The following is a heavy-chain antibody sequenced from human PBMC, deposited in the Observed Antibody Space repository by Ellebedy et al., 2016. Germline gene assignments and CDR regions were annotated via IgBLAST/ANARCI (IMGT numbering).Heavy chain of an antibody. CDR1: GFTFSSYW. V-gene: IGHV3-74*01. Sequence: GESLKISXAASGFTFSSYWMHWVRQAPGKGLVWVSRINSDGSSTSYADSVKGRFTISRDNAKNTLYLQMNSLRAEDTAVYYCARDELYYDFWSGQVVDVWGKGTTVTVSS. CDR2: INSDGSST. D-gene: IGHD3-3*01. J-gene: IGHJ6*04. CDR3: ARDELYYDFWSGQVVDV.